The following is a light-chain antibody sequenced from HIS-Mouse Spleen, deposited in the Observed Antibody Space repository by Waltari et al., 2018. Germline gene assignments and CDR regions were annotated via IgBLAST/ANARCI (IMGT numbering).Light chain of an antibody. CDR3: CSYAGSSTYVV. Sequence: QSALTQPASVSGSPGQSITISCTGTSSDVGSSNLVSWYQQNPGKAPNLMIYEGSKRPSGVSNRFSGSKSGNTASLTISGLQAEDEADYYCCSYAGSSTYVVYGGGTKLTVL. CDR1: SSDVGSSNL. V-gene: IGLV2-23*01. CDR2: EGS. J-gene: IGLJ2*01.